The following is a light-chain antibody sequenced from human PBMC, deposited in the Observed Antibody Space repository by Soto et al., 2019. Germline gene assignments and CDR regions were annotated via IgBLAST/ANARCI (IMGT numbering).Light chain of an antibody. CDR2: GAS. CDR1: PSVSSN. Sequence: EIVMTQSPATLSVSPGERATLSCSASPSVSSNLAWYQQKPGQAPRLLIFGASSRATGIPARFSGSGSGTEFTLTISSLQSEDFAVYYGQQYNNWPPLTFGGGTKVEIK. J-gene: IGKJ4*01. V-gene: IGKV3-15*01. CDR3: QQYNNWPPLT.